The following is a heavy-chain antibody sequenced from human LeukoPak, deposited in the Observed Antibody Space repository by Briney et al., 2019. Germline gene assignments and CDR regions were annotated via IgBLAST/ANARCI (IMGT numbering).Heavy chain of an antibody. V-gene: IGHV3-53*01. Sequence: GGSLRLSCAASGFTFSSYSMNWVRQAPGKGLEWVSVIFGAGTTYYADSVKGRFTISRDNSKNTLYLQMNSLRAEDTAVYYCARAIQFGGYFDYWGQGTLVTVST. CDR2: IFGAGTT. J-gene: IGHJ4*02. CDR3: ARAIQFGGYFDY. D-gene: IGHD2-15*01. CDR1: GFTFSSYS.